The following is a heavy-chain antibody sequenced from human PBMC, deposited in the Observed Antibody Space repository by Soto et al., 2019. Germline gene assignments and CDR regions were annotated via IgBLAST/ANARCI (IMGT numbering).Heavy chain of an antibody. CDR2: IYHSGST. J-gene: IGHJ4*02. CDR1: GGSISSSNW. D-gene: IGHD4-4*01. CDR3: ARSRTDYSNYYFDY. V-gene: IGHV4-4*02. Sequence: LYLTCAVSGGSISSSNWWSWVRQPPGKGLEWIGEIYHSGSTNYNPSLKSRVTISVDKSKNQFSLKLSSVTAADTAVYYCARSRTDYSNYYFDYWGQGTLVTVSS.